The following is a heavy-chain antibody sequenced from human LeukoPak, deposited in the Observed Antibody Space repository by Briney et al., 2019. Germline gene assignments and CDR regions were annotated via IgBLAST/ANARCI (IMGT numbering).Heavy chain of an antibody. CDR2: IYYSGST. V-gene: IGHV4-39*01. D-gene: IGHD5-12*01. CDR3: ARQADSGYDTDYYYYYMDV. CDR1: GGSISSSSYY. Sequence: SETLSLTCTVSGGSISSSSYYWGWIRQPPGKGLEWIGSIYYSGSTYYNPSLKSRVTISVDTSKNQFSLKLSSVTAADTAVYYCARQADSGYDTDYYYYYMDVWGKGTTVTISS. J-gene: IGHJ6*03.